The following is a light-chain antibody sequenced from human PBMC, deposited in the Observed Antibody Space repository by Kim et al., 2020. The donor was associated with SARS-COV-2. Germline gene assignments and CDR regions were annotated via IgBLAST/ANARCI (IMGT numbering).Light chain of an antibody. Sequence: GQSITIPCTGNISDVGSYNLVSWYQQHPGKAPKLMIYEVSKRPSGVSNRFSGSKSGNTASLTISGLQAEDEADYYCCSYAGSSTLVFGGGTQLTVL. CDR3: CSYAGSSTLV. CDR2: EVS. CDR1: ISDVGSYNL. J-gene: IGLJ2*01. V-gene: IGLV2-23*02.